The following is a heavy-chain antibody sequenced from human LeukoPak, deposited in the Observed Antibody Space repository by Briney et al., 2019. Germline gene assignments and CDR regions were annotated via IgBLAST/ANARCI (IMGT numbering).Heavy chain of an antibody. Sequence: GGSLRLSCAASGFTFSSYEMNWVRQAPGKGLEWVSYISSSGSTIYYADSVKGRFTISRDNAKNSLYLQMNSLRAEDTAVYYCARVDSAIGYYFDYWGEGTLVTVYS. CDR2: ISSSGSTI. V-gene: IGHV3-48*03. CDR1: GFTFSSYE. CDR3: ARVDSAIGYYFDY. D-gene: IGHD2-21*02. J-gene: IGHJ4*02.